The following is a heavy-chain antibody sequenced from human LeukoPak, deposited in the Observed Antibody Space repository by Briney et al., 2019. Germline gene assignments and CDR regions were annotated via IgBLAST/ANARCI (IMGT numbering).Heavy chain of an antibody. CDR2: IVPIFDTA. Sequence: WASVKVSCKVFGGTFSNYSINWVRQAPGQGLEWMGGIVPIFDTANYGQKFQGRVTIITDDSTSTAYLELSSLRSEDTAVYYCARGAEYDFWSGYRTRILWPFGYRGQGTLVTVSS. CDR3: ARGAEYDFWSGYRTRILWPFGY. V-gene: IGHV1-69*05. J-gene: IGHJ4*02. D-gene: IGHD3-3*01. CDR1: GGTFSNYS.